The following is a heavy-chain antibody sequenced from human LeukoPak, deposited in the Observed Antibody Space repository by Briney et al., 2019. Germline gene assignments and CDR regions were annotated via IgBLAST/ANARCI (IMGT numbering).Heavy chain of an antibody. J-gene: IGHJ3*02. D-gene: IGHD6-13*01. CDR3: ARDPGQSSSWYSGAFDI. V-gene: IGHV4-59*01. CDR1: GGSISSYY. CDR2: IYYSGST. Sequence: PSETLSLTCTVSGGSISSYYWSWIRQPPGKGLEWIGYIYYSGSTNYNPSLKSRVTISVDTSKNQFSLKLSSVTAADTAVYYCARDPGQSSSWYSGAFDIWGQGTMVTVSS.